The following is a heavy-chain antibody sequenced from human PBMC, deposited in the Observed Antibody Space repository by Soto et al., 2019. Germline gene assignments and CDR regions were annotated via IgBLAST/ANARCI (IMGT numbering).Heavy chain of an antibody. V-gene: IGHV1-18*01. CDR2: ISSYNGDT. Sequence: QVQLVQSGAEVKKPGASVKVSCKASGYTFTRSGISWVRQAPGQGPEWMGWISSYNGDTNYAQTFQGRGTMTTDTSTSTAYRELRSLRSDDTAVYYCAREGVAPYYYYGMDVWGQGTPVTVSS. J-gene: IGHJ6*02. CDR3: AREGVAPYYYYGMDV. CDR1: GYTFTRSG. D-gene: IGHD5-12*01.